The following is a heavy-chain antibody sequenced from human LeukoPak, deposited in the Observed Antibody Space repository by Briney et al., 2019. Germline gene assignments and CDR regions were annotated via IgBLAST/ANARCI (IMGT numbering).Heavy chain of an antibody. CDR2: TYYSGST. CDR3: ARLPVLAYYYDSSGYSYGGPPSYFDY. D-gene: IGHD3-22*01. V-gene: IGHV4-59*08. Sequence: PSETLSLTCTVSGGSISSYYWSWIRQPPGKGLELIGYTYYSGSTNYNPSLKSRVTISVDTSKNQFSLRLSSVTAAATAVYYCARLPVLAYYYDSSGYSYGGPPSYFDYWGQGTLVTVSS. CDR1: GGSISSYY. J-gene: IGHJ4*02.